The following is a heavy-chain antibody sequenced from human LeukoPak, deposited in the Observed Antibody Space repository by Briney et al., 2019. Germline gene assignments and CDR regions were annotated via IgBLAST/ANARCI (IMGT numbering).Heavy chain of an antibody. J-gene: IGHJ1*01. Sequence: GGSLRLSCAASGFTVSSTYMSWVRQAPGKGLEWVSVIYSGGNIYYIDSVKGRFTISRDTSKNTLYLQMNSLRAEDTALYYCAKDYTMVTPRGFQHWGQGTLVTVSS. V-gene: IGHV3-53*01. CDR3: AKDYTMVTPRGFQH. CDR2: IYSGGNI. D-gene: IGHD4-17*01. CDR1: GFTVSSTY.